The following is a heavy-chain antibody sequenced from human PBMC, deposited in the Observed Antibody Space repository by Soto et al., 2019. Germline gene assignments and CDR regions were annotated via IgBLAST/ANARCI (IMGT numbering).Heavy chain of an antibody. V-gene: IGHV3-33*01. J-gene: IGHJ6*02. CDR3: ARGGSLRTYFYDFAMDV. D-gene: IGHD3-3*01. Sequence: QVQLVESGGGVVQPGRSLRLSCAASGFTFSTYGMHWVRQAPGKGLEWVSIIWYDGSHTYYADSVKGRFTISRDNSRNTLYLQMNSLRAEDTAVYYCARGGSLRTYFYDFAMDVWGQGTTVTVSS. CDR1: GFTFSTYG. CDR2: IWYDGSHT.